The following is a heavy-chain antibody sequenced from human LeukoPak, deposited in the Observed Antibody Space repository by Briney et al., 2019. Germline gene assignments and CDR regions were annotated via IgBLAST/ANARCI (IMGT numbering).Heavy chain of an antibody. Sequence: SETLSLTCTVSGGSISSYYWSWIRQPPGKGLEWIGYIYFSGSTNYNPSLKSRVTISVGTSKNQFSLKLSSVTAADAAVYYCARASMDFWSAYYYMDVWGKGTTVTVSS. V-gene: IGHV4-59*01. D-gene: IGHD3-3*01. CDR3: ARASMDFWSAYYYMDV. CDR1: GGSISSYY. CDR2: IYFSGST. J-gene: IGHJ6*03.